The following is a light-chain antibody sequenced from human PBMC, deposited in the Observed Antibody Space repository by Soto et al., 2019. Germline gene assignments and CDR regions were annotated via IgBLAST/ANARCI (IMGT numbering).Light chain of an antibody. CDR1: SSDVGSYNL. V-gene: IGLV2-23*02. J-gene: IGLJ1*01. Sequence: QSDRNQPASGSGAPGQAITISCTGTSSDVGSYNLVSWYQQHPGKAPKLMIYEVSKRPSGVSNRFSGSKSGNTASLTISGLQAEDEADYYCCSYAGSSTYVFGTGTKVTVL. CDR2: EVS. CDR3: CSYAGSSTYV.